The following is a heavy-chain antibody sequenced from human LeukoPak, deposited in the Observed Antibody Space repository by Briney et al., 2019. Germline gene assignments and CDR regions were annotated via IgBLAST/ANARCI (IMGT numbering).Heavy chain of an antibody. J-gene: IGHJ4*02. CDR1: GFTFSSYG. CDR2: ISGSGGST. D-gene: IGHD4-17*01. V-gene: IGHV3-23*01. Sequence: PGGSLRLSCAASGFTFSSYGMSWVRQAPGKGLEWVSAISGSGGSTYYADSVKGRFTISRDNSKNTLYLQMNSLRAEDTAVYYCAKEEDGDYVLSTDYWGQGTLVTVSS. CDR3: AKEEDGDYVLSTDY.